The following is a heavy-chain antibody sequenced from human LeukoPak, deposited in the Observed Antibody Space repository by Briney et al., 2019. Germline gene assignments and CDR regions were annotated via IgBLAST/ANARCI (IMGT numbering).Heavy chain of an antibody. CDR1: GGSISSSSYY. V-gene: IGHV4-31*03. D-gene: IGHD5-18*01. CDR2: IYYSGST. J-gene: IGHJ3*02. CDR3: ARDKGTAMKDI. Sequence: SETLSLTCTVSGGSISSSSYYWGWIRQPPGKGLEWIGYIYYSGSTYYNPSLKSRATISVDTSKNQFSLKLSSVTAADTAVYYCARDKGTAMKDIWGQGTMVTVSS.